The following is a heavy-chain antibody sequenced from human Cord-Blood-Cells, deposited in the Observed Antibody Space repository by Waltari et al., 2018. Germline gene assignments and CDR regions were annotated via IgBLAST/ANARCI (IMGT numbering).Heavy chain of an antibody. Sequence: QVQLVQSGAEVKKPGASVKVSCKASGYTFTSYYTHWVRQAPGQGLEWMGIINPSGGSPRYEKKFQGRVTMTRDTSTSTVYMGLGSLRSEDTAVYYCARDRGVRGVIDYWGQGTLVTVSS. V-gene: IGHV1-46*01. J-gene: IGHJ4*02. D-gene: IGHD3-10*01. CDR2: INPSGGSP. CDR3: ARDRGVRGVIDY. CDR1: GYTFTSYY.